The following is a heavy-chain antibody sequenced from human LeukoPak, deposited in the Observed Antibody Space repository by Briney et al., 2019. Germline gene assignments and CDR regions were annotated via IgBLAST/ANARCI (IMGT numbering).Heavy chain of an antibody. CDR2: IRYDGSNK. CDR1: GFTFSSYG. V-gene: IGHV3-30*02. D-gene: IGHD6-19*01. CDR3: ARAGIAGAERFDP. Sequence: PGGSLRLSCAASGFTFSSYGMHWVRQAPGKGLEWVAFIRYDGSNKYYADSVKGRFTISRDNAKNSLYLQMNSLRAEDTAMYYCARAGIAGAERFDPWGQGTLVTVSS. J-gene: IGHJ5*02.